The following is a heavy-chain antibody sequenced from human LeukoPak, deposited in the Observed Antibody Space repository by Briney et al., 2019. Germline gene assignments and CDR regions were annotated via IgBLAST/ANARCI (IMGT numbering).Heavy chain of an antibody. D-gene: IGHD6-13*01. CDR1: GFTFSSYA. V-gene: IGHV3-23*01. CDR3: AKEWGVRYSSSGGGDYFDY. Sequence: GGSLRLSCAASGFTFSSYAMSWVRQAPGKGLEWVSAISGSGGSTYYADPVKGRFTISRDNSKNTLYLQMNSLRAEDTAVYYCAKEWGVRYSSSGGGDYFDYWGQGTLVTVSS. CDR2: ISGSGGST. J-gene: IGHJ4*02.